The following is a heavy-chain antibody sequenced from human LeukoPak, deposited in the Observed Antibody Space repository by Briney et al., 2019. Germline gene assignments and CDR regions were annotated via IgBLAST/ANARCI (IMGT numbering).Heavy chain of an antibody. CDR2: IYYSGST. V-gene: IGHV4-39*07. CDR1: GGSISSSPYY. Sequence: SETLSLACTVSGGSISSSPYYWGWIRQPPGKGLEWIGSIYYSGSTYYNPSLKSRVTISVDTSKNQFSLKLSSVTAADTAVYYCATLYYGSGSPIDYWGQGTLVTVSS. D-gene: IGHD3-10*01. CDR3: ATLYYGSGSPIDY. J-gene: IGHJ4*02.